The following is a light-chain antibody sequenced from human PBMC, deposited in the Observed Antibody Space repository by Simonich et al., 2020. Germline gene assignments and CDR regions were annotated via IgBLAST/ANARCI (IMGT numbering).Light chain of an antibody. V-gene: IGLV2-14*01. Sequence: QSALTQPASVSGSPGQSITISCTGTSSDVGGYNYVSWYQQHPGKAPKLMMYDVRKRPPGVSNRFSGSKSGNTASLTISGLQAEDEADYYCSSYTSSSSWVFGGGTKLTVL. CDR2: DVR. J-gene: IGLJ3*02. CDR3: SSYTSSSSWV. CDR1: SSDVGGYNY.